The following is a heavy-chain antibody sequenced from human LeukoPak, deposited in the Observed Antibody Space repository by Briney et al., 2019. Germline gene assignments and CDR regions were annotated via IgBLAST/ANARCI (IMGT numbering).Heavy chain of an antibody. Sequence: KPGGSLRLSCAAFGFTFSDYYMSWIRQAPGKGLEWVSYISSSGSTIYYADSVKGRFTISRDNAKNSLYLQMNSLRAEDTAVYYCARDNGIFWSGYFHMDVWGKGTTVTVSS. CDR2: ISSSGSTI. CDR1: GFTFSDYY. J-gene: IGHJ6*03. D-gene: IGHD3-3*01. CDR3: ARDNGIFWSGYFHMDV. V-gene: IGHV3-11*04.